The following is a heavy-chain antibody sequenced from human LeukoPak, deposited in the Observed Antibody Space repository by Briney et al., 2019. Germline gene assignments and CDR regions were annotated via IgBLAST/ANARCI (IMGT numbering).Heavy chain of an antibody. J-gene: IGHJ6*02. V-gene: IGHV3-7*01. CDR2: IRQDGNWR. Sequence: GGSLRLSCAASGFTFSRHWMSWVRQAPGKGLEWVAHIRQDGNWRHHVDSVKGRFTISRDNAKNSLYLQMNSLRVEDTAVYYCAREAQYNSGWYDYYYGMDVWGQGTTVTVSS. CDR1: GFTFSRHW. D-gene: IGHD6-19*01. CDR3: AREAQYNSGWYDYYYGMDV.